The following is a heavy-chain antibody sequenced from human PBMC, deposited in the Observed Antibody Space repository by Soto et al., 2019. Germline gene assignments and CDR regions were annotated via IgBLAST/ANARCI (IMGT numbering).Heavy chain of an antibody. CDR2: IQYDGSNK. CDR3: GRESVAVAGTDFDY. Sequence: GGSLRLSCAASGFSFSKYGMPWVRQDTGKRLEWVAVIQYDGSNKYYADSVMGRFTISRDNSMYTLYLQMNSLRAEDTAVYFSGRESVAVAGTDFDYWCQGTLVAVSA. J-gene: IGHJ4*02. D-gene: IGHD6-19*01. V-gene: IGHV3-33*01. CDR1: GFSFSKYG.